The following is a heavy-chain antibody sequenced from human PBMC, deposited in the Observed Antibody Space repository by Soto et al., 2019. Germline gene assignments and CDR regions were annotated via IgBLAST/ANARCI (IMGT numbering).Heavy chain of an antibody. Sequence: QVQLQESGPGLVKPSGTLSLTCAVSGGSISSSNWWSWVRQPPGKGLEWIGEIYHSGSTNYNPSLKRRVTISVDKAKNQFSLKLSSVTAADTAVYYCARGGADTIFGVVPFDPWGQGTLVTVSS. CDR3: ARGGADTIFGVVPFDP. J-gene: IGHJ5*02. CDR1: GGSISSSNW. V-gene: IGHV4-4*02. CDR2: IYHSGST. D-gene: IGHD3-3*01.